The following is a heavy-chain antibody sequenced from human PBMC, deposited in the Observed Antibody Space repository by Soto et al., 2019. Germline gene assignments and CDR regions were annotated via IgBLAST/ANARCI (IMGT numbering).Heavy chain of an antibody. CDR2: INPDGSFK. D-gene: IGHD3-16*01. Sequence: PGGSLRLSCVASGFTFSNSWMHWVRQAPGKGLVWVSRINPDGSFKSYADAVKGRFTISRDNTKNTLYLQMNSLRAGDTAVYYCTRDSYDETYYYGMDVWGQGTTVTVSS. CDR3: TRDSYDETYYYGMDV. CDR1: GFTFSNSW. J-gene: IGHJ6*02. V-gene: IGHV3-74*01.